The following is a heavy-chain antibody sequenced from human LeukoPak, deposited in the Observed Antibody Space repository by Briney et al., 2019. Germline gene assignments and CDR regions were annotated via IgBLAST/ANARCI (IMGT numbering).Heavy chain of an antibody. Sequence: GGSLRLSCAASGFTFSVYYMNWIRQAPGKGLEWVSYISSSGSTIYYADSVKGRFAISRDNAKNSLYLQMNSLRADDTAVYYCARGAYSGSYDYFDFWGQGTLVTVSS. CDR1: GFTFSVYY. CDR3: ARGAYSGSYDYFDF. D-gene: IGHD1-26*01. J-gene: IGHJ4*02. V-gene: IGHV3-11*04. CDR2: ISSSGSTI.